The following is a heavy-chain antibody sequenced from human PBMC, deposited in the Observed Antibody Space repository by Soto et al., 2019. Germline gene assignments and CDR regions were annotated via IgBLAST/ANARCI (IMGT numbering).Heavy chain of an antibody. V-gene: IGHV4-31*03. D-gene: IGHD2-15*01. J-gene: IGHJ5*02. CDR1: GGSISSGGYY. CDR3: ARTIVVVEAAFWFDP. CDR2: IYYSGST. Sequence: QVQLQESGPGLVKPSQTLSLTCTVSGGSISSGGYYWSWIRQHPGKGLEWIGYIYYSGSTYYNPSLKSRVTISVDTSKNQFSLKLSSVTAADTAVYYCARTIVVVEAAFWFDPWGQGTLVTVSS.